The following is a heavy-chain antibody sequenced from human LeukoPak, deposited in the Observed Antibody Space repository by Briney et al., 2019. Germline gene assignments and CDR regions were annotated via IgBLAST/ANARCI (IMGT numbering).Heavy chain of an antibody. CDR2: INHSGST. CDR1: GGSFSGYN. J-gene: IGHJ6*02. V-gene: IGHV4-34*01. CDR3: ARDGVVPAAIRYGMDV. Sequence: SETLSLTCAVYGGSFSGYNWSWIRQPPGKGLEWIGEINHSGSTNYNPSLKSRVTISVDTSKNQFSLKLSSVTAADTAVYYCARDGVVPAAIRYGMDVWGQGTTVTVSS. D-gene: IGHD2-2*01.